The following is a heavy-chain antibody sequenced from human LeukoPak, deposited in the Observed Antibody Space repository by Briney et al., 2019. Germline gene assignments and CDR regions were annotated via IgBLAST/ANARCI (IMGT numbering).Heavy chain of an antibody. CDR1: GGSISSGGYY. CDR3: AREENYYDSSGYRNWYFDL. D-gene: IGHD3-22*01. V-gene: IGHV4-31*03. J-gene: IGHJ2*01. CDR2: IYYSGST. Sequence: SQTLSLTCTVSGGSISSGGYYWSWIRQHPGKGLEWIGYIYYSGSTYYNPSLKSRVTISVDTSKNQFSLKLSSVTAADTAVYYCAREENYYDSSGYRNWYFDLWGRGTLVTVSS.